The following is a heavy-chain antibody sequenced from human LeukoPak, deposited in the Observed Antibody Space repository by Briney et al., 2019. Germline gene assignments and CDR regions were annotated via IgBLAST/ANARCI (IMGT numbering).Heavy chain of an antibody. V-gene: IGHV3-30*02. J-gene: IGHJ4*02. Sequence: TGGSLRLSCAASGFTFSRNAIHWVRQGPGKGLEWVSYTAHHGSNKYYADSVKGRFTISRDNSKRTLYLQMNSLRADDTAVYYCAKDGSWSCTDWGQGTLVTVSS. D-gene: IGHD2-8*02. CDR3: AKDGSWSCTD. CDR2: TAHHGSNK. CDR1: GFTFSRNA.